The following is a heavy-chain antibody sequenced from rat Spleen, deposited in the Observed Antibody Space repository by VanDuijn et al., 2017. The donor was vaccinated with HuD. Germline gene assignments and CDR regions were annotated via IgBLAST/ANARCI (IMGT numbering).Heavy chain of an antibody. CDR3: ASPRSSSRGWFAY. CDR2: ISSGGGDT. D-gene: IGHD1-2*01. J-gene: IGHJ3*01. CDR1: GLSFSNYD. Sequence: EVQLVESGGGLVQPGRSMKLSCAASGLSFSNYDMAWVRQAPTKGLDWIASISSGGGDTYYRDSVKGRFTISRDNAENTQYLQMDSLRSEDTATYYCASPRSSSRGWFAYWGQGTLVTVSS. V-gene: IGHV5S13*01.